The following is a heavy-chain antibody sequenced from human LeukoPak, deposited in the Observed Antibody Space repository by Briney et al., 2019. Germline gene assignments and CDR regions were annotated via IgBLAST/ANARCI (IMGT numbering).Heavy chain of an antibody. V-gene: IGHV3-74*01. J-gene: IGHJ6*03. CDR3: ARVGFGYSSGWTGYYYYYYMDV. CDR2: INSDGSST. CDR1: GFTFSSYW. D-gene: IGHD6-19*01. Sequence: PGGSLRLSCAASGFTFSSYWMHWVRHAPGKGLVGVSRINSDGSSTSYADSVKGRFNIPRDNAKNTLYLQMNSLKAEDTAVYYCARVGFGYSSGWTGYYYYYYMDVWGKGTTVTVSS.